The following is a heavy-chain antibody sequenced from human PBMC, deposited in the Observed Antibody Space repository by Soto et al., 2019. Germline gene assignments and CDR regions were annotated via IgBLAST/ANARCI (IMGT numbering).Heavy chain of an antibody. CDR3: ARGGYCTNGVCYHNWFDP. CDR1: GGSISSSSYY. CDR2: IYYSGST. D-gene: IGHD2-8*01. Sequence: SETLSLTCTVSGGSISSSSYYWGWIRQPPGKGLEWIGSIYYSGSTYYNPSLKSRVTISVDTSKNQFSLKLSSVTAADTAVYYCARGGYCTNGVCYHNWFDPWGQGTRVTVSS. J-gene: IGHJ5*02. V-gene: IGHV4-39*01.